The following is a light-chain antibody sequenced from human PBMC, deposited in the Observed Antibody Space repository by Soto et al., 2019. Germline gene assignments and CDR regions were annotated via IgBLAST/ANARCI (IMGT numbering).Light chain of an antibody. CDR3: QQYGTSPYT. Sequence: EIVLTQSPGTLSLSPGEGATLSCRASQSVTNSNLAWYQQKPGQAPRLLIFGAASRATGIPDRFSGSGSGTDFTLTISRLETEDCAVYYCQQYGTSPYTFGQGTKLEIK. J-gene: IGKJ2*01. CDR2: GAA. CDR1: QSVTNSN. V-gene: IGKV3-20*01.